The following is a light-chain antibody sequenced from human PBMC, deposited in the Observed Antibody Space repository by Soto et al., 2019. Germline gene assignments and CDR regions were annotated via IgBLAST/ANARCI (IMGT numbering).Light chain of an antibody. CDR3: CSFTTSSTYV. V-gene: IGLV2-23*02. CDR1: NSDLGSYNL. Sequence: QSALTQPASVSGSPGQSITISCTGTNSDLGSYNLVSWYQQHPGKAPKLMIYEVFRRPSGVSNRFSGSKSGTTASLTISGLQAEDEADYYCCSFTTSSTYVFGSGTKVTVL. J-gene: IGLJ1*01. CDR2: EVF.